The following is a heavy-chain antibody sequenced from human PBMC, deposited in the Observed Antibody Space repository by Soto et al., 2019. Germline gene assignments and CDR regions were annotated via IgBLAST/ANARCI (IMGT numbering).Heavy chain of an antibody. Sequence: PGGSLRLSCTASGFTFSDFSLVWVRQGPQKGLEWVASITRYSDYVYYAESVEGRFTISRDNAKNTLFLHMGDLRAEDTAMYFCARASCSSTACYIPDYFDYWGQGTMVTVSS. J-gene: IGHJ4*02. CDR1: GFTFSDFS. CDR3: ARASCSSTACYIPDYFDY. CDR2: ITRYSDYV. D-gene: IGHD2-2*02. V-gene: IGHV3-21*01.